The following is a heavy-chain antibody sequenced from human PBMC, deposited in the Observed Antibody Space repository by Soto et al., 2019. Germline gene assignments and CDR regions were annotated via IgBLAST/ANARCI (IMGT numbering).Heavy chain of an antibody. CDR2: IRAKGYGGTT. J-gene: IGHJ4*02. V-gene: IGHV3-49*03. CDR1: GFAFGDYG. Sequence: PGGSLRLSCRGAGFAFGDYGMTWLRQAPGKGLEWVGLIRAKGYGGTTEYAASVKGRFTISRDDSKSVAYLQMNGLKTEDTAVYYCSRAGANYNFWSGYYFRYCGQGTIVTV. CDR3: SRAGANYNFWSGYYFRY. D-gene: IGHD3-3*01.